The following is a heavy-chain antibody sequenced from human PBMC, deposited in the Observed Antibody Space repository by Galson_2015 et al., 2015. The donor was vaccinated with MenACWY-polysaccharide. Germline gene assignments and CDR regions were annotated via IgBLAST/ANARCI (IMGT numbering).Heavy chain of an antibody. V-gene: IGHV3-23*01. J-gene: IGHJ4*02. Sequence: SLRLSCAASGFTFSAYTMSWIRQASGKGLEWVTVISIDGRNTYYADPVKGRFTISRDNSKNTLFLQMNGLTAEDTAVYYCVKAHETSGWNRGPGYWGQGTLVTVSS. CDR1: GFTFSAYT. CDR3: VKAHETSGWNRGPGY. D-gene: IGHD6-19*01. CDR2: ISIDGRNT.